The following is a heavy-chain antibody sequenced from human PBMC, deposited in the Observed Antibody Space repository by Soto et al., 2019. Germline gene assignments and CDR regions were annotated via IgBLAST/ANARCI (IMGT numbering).Heavy chain of an antibody. CDR2: ISYDGGNK. D-gene: IGHD2-2*02. CDR3: AKDSLVGVLVPDAIGY. J-gene: IGHJ4*02. Sequence: QVQLVESGGGVVQPGRSLRLSCAASGFTFSSYGMHWVRQAPGKGLEWVAVISYDGGNKYYADSVKGRFTISRDNSKNTLYLQMNSLRAEDTAVYYCAKDSLVGVLVPDAIGYWGQGTLVTVSS. CDR1: GFTFSSYG. V-gene: IGHV3-30*18.